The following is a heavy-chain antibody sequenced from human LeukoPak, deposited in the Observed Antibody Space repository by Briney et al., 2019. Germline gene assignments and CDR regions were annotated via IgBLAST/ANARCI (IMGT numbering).Heavy chain of an antibody. Sequence: GGSLRLSCAASGFTFSSYGMHWVRQAPGKGLEWVSSISSSSSYIYYADSVKGRFTISRDNAKNSLYLQMNSLRAEDTAVYYCARDAYGSGSYYSAFDIWGQGTMVTVSS. CDR2: ISSSSSYI. J-gene: IGHJ3*02. V-gene: IGHV3-21*01. CDR1: GFTFSSYG. D-gene: IGHD3-10*01. CDR3: ARDAYGSGSYYSAFDI.